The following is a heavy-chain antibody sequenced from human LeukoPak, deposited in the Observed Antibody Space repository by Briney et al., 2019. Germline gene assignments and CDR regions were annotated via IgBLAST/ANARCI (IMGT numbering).Heavy chain of an antibody. D-gene: IGHD3-10*01. CDR3: ARGVPHPYYFDY. J-gene: IGHJ4*02. V-gene: IGHV4-30-2*01. CDR1: GGSISSGGYY. Sequence: SQTLSLTCTVSGGSISSGGYYWSWIRQPPGKGLEWIGYIYHSGSTYYNPSLKSRVTISVDRSENQFSLKLSSVTAADTAVYYCARGVPHPYYFDYWGQGTLVTVSS. CDR2: IYHSGST.